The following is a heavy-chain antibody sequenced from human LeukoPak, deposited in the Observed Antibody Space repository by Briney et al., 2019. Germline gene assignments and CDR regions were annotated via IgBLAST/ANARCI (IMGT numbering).Heavy chain of an antibody. CDR1: GFTFSSYW. J-gene: IGHJ4*02. Sequence: GGSLRLSCAASGFTFSSYWMNWARQAPGKGLEWVAAVQGDGTEQYYADSVRGRFTISKDISKNTLFVQMNSLGPDDTAVYYCATGSGYYYDHWGQGTLVTASS. CDR3: ATGSGYYYDH. D-gene: IGHD3-22*01. CDR2: VQGDGTEQ. V-gene: IGHV3-33*08.